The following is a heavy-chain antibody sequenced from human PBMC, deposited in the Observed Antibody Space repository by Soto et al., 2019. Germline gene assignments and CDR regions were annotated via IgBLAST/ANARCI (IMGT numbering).Heavy chain of an antibody. D-gene: IGHD3-3*01. Sequence: EVQLVESGGALVQRGGSLRLSCAASGFTFGDYWMSWVRQAPGKGLEWVAHIKQDGSEKYYVDSVKGRFTVSRDNAEKSLFLQMNSLRAEDMAVYYCAKLGSGYYTGLYFEYWGQGTLVTVSS. CDR1: GFTFGDYW. J-gene: IGHJ4*02. CDR2: IKQDGSEK. CDR3: AKLGSGYYTGLYFEY. V-gene: IGHV3-7*03.